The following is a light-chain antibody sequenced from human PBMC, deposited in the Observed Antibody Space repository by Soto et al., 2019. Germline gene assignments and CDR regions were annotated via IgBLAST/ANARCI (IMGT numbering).Light chain of an antibody. CDR2: EVT. CDR1: SSDVGGYNF. CDR3: SSYTGSGTLV. J-gene: IGLJ2*01. Sequence: QSVLTQPASVSGSPGQSITISCTGTSSDVGGYNFVSWYQQPPGKAPKLMVYEVTNRPSGVSYRFSGSKSGNTASLTISGLQAEDEADYFCSSYTGSGTLVFGGGTKVTVL. V-gene: IGLV2-14*01.